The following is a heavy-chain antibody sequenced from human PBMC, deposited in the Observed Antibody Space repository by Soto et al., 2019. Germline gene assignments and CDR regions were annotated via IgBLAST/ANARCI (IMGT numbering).Heavy chain of an antibody. CDR1: GGSVSSYSAA. CDR3: VRDRYSSSGWFDP. CDR2: TYYRSRFFS. D-gene: IGHD3-10*01. Sequence: SQTLSLTCAISGGSVSSYSAAWNWIRQSPSGGLEWLGRTYYRSRFFSDYAESVKSRIIINPDTSKNQFSLQLKSVTPEDTAVYYCVRDRYSSSGWFDPWGHGTPVTVSS. J-gene: IGHJ5*02. V-gene: IGHV6-1*01.